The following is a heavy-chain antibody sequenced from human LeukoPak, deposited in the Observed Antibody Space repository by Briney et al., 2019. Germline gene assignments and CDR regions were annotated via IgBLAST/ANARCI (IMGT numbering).Heavy chain of an antibody. Sequence: GGSLRLSCAASGFTFSNHPMHWVRQTPGKRLEYVSAISPRGDGTWYADSVKGRFTISRDNSKNTLYLQMNSLRPADTAVYYCAREGLPDALDIWGQGTVVTVSS. CDR2: ISPRGDGT. J-gene: IGHJ3*02. CDR1: GFTFSNHP. V-gene: IGHV3-64*02. CDR3: AREGLPDALDI. D-gene: IGHD2-15*01.